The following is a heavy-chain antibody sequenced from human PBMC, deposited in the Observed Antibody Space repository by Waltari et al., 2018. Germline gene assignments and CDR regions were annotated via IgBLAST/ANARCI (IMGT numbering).Heavy chain of an antibody. J-gene: IGHJ4*02. V-gene: IGHV3-66*01. CDR1: GFTISNNY. Sequence: EVQLVESGGGLVQPGGSLRLSCAVSGFTISNNYMSWVRQAPGKGVEWVSLSDSGGGTDYPESVKGRFTISRDSSKNIRYLQRNSLRAEDTAVYYCAARNPAAPGWGQGTLVTVSS. CDR3: AARNPAAPG. D-gene: IGHD6-13*01. CDR2: SDSGGGT.